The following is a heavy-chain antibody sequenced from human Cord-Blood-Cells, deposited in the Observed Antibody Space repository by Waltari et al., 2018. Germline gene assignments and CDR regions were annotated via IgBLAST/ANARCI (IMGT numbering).Heavy chain of an antibody. J-gene: IGHJ4*02. CDR3: ARAGAAAGRSFDY. CDR1: GGSFSGYY. CDR2: INHSGST. V-gene: IGHV4-34*01. D-gene: IGHD6-13*01. Sequence: QVQLQQWGAGLLKPSGTLSLTCAAYGGSFSGYYWCWIRQPPGKGLEWIEEINHSGSTNYNPSLKSRVTISVDTSKNQFSLKLSSVTAADTAVYYCARAGAAAGRSFDYWGQGTLVTVSS.